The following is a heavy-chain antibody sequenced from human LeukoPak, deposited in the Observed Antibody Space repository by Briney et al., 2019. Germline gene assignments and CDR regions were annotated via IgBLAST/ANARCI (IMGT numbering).Heavy chain of an antibody. CDR3: GTLLSNGPFDY. J-gene: IGHJ4*02. Sequence: GASVKVSCKASGYTFTGYYMHWVRQASGQGLEWMGWIYPNSGATKYAQKFQGRVTMTRDTSISTAYMELSGLRSDDTAVYYCGTLLSNGPFDYWGQGSLVTVSS. V-gene: IGHV1-2*02. CDR2: IYPNSGAT. CDR1: GYTFTGYY.